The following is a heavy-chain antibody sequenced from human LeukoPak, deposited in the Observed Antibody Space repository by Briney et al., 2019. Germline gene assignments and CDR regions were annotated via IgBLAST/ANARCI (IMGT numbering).Heavy chain of an antibody. V-gene: IGHV2-5*01. J-gene: IGHJ4*02. CDR3: AHRRDRSGYNY. CDR2: IYWNDDK. Sequence: SGPTLLKPTQTLTLTCTFSGFSLSTSGVGVGWIRQSPGKALEWLALIYWNDDKRYSPSLQSRFTITKDTSKNQVVLTMTNMVPVDTATYSCAHRRDRSGYNYWGQGTLVTVSS. D-gene: IGHD3-22*01. CDR1: GFSLSTSGVG.